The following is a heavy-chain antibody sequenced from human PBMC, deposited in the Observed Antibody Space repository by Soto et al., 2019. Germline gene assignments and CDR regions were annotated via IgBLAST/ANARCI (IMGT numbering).Heavy chain of an antibody. V-gene: IGHV1-2*02. D-gene: IGHD6-19*01. J-gene: IGHJ4*02. CDR2: ISPKSGGT. Sequence: QVQLVQSGAEVKKPGASVKVSCEASGYNFIDFHIHWVRQAPGQGFEWMGRISPKSGGTNYAQKFEGRATMTWDTSLKTAYKELSSLKSDDTAVYYWAGPPGYISAWYYFDLWGQGTRVTVSS. CDR1: GYNFIDFH. CDR3: AGPPGYISAWYYFDL.